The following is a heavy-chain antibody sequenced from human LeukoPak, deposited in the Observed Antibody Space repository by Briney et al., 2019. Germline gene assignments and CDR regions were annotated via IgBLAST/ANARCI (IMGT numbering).Heavy chain of an antibody. J-gene: IGHJ4*02. CDR1: GYTFTGYY. Sequence: EASVKVSCKASGYTFTGYYMHWVRQAPGQGLEWMGWINPNSGGTNYAQKFQGRVTMTRDTSISTAYMELSRLRSDDTAVYYCARGKKIAARPDFDYWGQGTLVTVSS. D-gene: IGHD6-6*01. CDR3: ARGKKIAARPDFDY. CDR2: INPNSGGT. V-gene: IGHV1-2*02.